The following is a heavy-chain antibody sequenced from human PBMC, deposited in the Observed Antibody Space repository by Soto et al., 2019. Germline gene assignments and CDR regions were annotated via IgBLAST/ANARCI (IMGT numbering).Heavy chain of an antibody. J-gene: IGHJ4*02. D-gene: IGHD3-16*01. CDR1: GGSISSYY. V-gene: IGHV4-59*01. CDR3: ARAWGDLSDY. Sequence: QVQLQESGPGLVKPSETLSLTCTVSGGSISSYYWSWIRQPPGKGLEWIGYIYYSGSTNYNPSLKSRVTISVDTSKNQFSLKLSSVTAEDTAVYYCARAWGDLSDYWGQGTLVTVSS. CDR2: IYYSGST.